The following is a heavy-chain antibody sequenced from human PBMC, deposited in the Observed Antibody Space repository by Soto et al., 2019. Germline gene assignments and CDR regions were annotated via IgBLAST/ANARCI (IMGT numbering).Heavy chain of an antibody. V-gene: IGHV1-2*04. CDR3: ARDKMRTGDYYYYYGMDV. J-gene: IGHJ6*02. D-gene: IGHD2-2*01. CDR1: GYTFTGYY. CDR2: INPNSGGT. Sequence: ASVKVSCKASGYTFTGYYMHWVRQAPGQGLEWMGWINPNSGGTNYAQKFQGWVTMTRDTSTSTAYMELSRLRSDDTAVYYCARDKMRTGDYYYYYGMDVWGQGTTVTVSS.